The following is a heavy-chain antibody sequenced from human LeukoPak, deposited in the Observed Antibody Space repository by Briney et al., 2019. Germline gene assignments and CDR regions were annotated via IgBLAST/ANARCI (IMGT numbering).Heavy chain of an antibody. D-gene: IGHD5-24*01. CDR1: GYTFTGYY. Sequence: ASVKVSCKASGYTFTGYYIHWVRQAPGQGLEWMGWINCNSGGTNYAQKFQGRVTLTRDTSISTAYMELSSLRSDDTAVYYCAKAGVELATISPFDIWGQGTMVTVSS. V-gene: IGHV1-2*02. CDR3: AKAGVELATISPFDI. J-gene: IGHJ3*02. CDR2: INCNSGGT.